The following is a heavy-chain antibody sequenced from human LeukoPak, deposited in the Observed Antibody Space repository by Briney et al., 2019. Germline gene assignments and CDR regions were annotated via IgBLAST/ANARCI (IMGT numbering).Heavy chain of an antibody. Sequence: PGGSLRLSCAASGFTFSTYSMNWVRQTPGKGLEWVSSISSSSTYIYYADSVKGRFTISRDNDKNSLYLQMNSLRVEDTAVYYCAREPTAMILWGQGTLVTVSS. CDR2: ISSSSTYI. D-gene: IGHD5-18*01. CDR3: AREPTAMIL. CDR1: GFTFSTYS. V-gene: IGHV3-21*01. J-gene: IGHJ4*02.